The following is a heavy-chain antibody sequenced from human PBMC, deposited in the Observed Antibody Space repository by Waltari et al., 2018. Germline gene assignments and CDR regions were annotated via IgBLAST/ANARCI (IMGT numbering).Heavy chain of an antibody. J-gene: IGHJ6*02. Sequence: VQLVESGGGLIQPGGSLQLSCASSGFTVHSYSMSWVRPAPGKGLEWVSVIYSGGSTYYADAVKGRFTISRDNAKNTLYLQMNSRRAEDTAVYYCARDSRKGLADYGMDVWGQGTTVTVSS. D-gene: IGHD3-3*02. CDR1: GFTVHSYS. CDR3: ARDSRKGLADYGMDV. CDR2: IYSGGST. V-gene: IGHV3-53*01.